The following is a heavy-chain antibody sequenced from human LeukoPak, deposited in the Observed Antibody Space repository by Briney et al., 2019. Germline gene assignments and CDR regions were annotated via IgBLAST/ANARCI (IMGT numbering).Heavy chain of an antibody. CDR3: ARGGCSSTSCYAQYYYGMDV. CDR1: GYTFTSYD. D-gene: IGHD2-2*01. J-gene: IGHJ6*02. V-gene: IGHV1-8*01. Sequence: ASVKVSCKASGYTFTSYDINWVRQATGQGLEWMGWMNPNSGNTGYAQKFQGRVTMTRNTSISTAYMELSSLRSEDTAVYYCARGGCSSTSCYAQYYYGMDVWGQGTTVTVSS. CDR2: MNPNSGNT.